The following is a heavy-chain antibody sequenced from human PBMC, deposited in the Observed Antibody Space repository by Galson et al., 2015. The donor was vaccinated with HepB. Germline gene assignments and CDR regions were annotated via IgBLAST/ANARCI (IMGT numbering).Heavy chain of an antibody. V-gene: IGHV3-30*04. D-gene: IGHD3-10*01. J-gene: IGHJ4*02. CDR3: VKAPWPRGNY. Sequence: SLRLSCAASQFTFSTYAMHWVRQAPGKGLEWVAVISYDGNSKSYAHSVEGRFTISRDNSKNKLYLQMNSLRHEDTAVYHCVKAPWPRGNYWGQGTLVIVSS. CDR1: QFTFSTYA. CDR2: ISYDGNSK.